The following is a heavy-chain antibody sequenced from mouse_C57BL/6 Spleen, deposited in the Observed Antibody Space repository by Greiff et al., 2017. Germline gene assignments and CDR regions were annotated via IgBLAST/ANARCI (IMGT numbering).Heavy chain of an antibody. CDR2: ISSGSSTI. CDR3: AKTSVVATPYAMDY. CDR1: GFTFSDYG. V-gene: IGHV5-17*01. Sequence: EVQVVESGGGLVKPGGSLKLSCAASGFTFSDYGMHWVRQAPEKGLEWVAYISSGSSTIYYADTVKGRFTISRDNAKNTLFLQMTSLRSEDTAMYYCAKTSVVATPYAMDYWGQGTSVTVSS. D-gene: IGHD1-1*01. J-gene: IGHJ4*01.